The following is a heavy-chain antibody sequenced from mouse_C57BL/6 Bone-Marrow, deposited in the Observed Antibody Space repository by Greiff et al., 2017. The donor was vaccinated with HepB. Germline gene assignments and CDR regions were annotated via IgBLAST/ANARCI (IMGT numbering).Heavy chain of an antibody. J-gene: IGHJ4*01. CDR2: IYPGDGDT. CDR3: ARAGNYSYYYAMDY. Sequence: LQESGPELVKPGASVKISCKASGYAFSSSWINWVKQRPGKGLEWIGRIYPGDGDTNYNGKFKGKATLTADKSSSTAYMQLSSLTSEDSAVYFCARAGNYSYYYAMDYWGQGTSVTVSS. D-gene: IGHD2-1*01. CDR1: GYAFSSSW. V-gene: IGHV1-82*01.